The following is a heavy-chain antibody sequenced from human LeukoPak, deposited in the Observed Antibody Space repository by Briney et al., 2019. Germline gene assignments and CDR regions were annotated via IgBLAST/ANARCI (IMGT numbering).Heavy chain of an antibody. V-gene: IGHV3-48*04. CDR3: ARDYYDSSGYDY. Sequence: GGSLRLSCAASGFTFSSYSMNWVRQAPGKGLEWVSYISGSGSTIYYADSVKGRFTISRDNAKNSLYLQMNSLRAEDTAVYYCARDYYDSSGYDYWGQGTLVTVSS. CDR2: ISGSGSTI. J-gene: IGHJ4*02. D-gene: IGHD3-22*01. CDR1: GFTFSSYS.